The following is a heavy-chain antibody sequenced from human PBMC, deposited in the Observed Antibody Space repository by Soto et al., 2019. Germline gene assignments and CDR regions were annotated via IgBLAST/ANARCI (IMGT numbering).Heavy chain of an antibody. V-gene: IGHV4-30-4*01. J-gene: IGHJ6*03. Sequence: PSETLSLTCTVSGFSISSGDYYWSWIRQPPGKGLEWIGYIYYSGSTYYNPSLKSRVTISVDTSKNQFSLKLSSVTAADTAVYYCASIEYSSSSDYYYYYMDVWGKGTTVTVSS. D-gene: IGHD6-6*01. CDR3: ASIEYSSSSDYYYYYMDV. CDR2: IYYSGST. CDR1: GFSISSGDYY.